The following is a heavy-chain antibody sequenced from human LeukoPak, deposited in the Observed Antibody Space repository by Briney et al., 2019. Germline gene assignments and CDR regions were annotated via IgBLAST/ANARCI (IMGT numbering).Heavy chain of an antibody. CDR3: AKQVSGWFDP. J-gene: IGHJ5*02. D-gene: IGHD1-14*01. CDR1: GFTFSSYS. Sequence: PGGSLRLSCAASGFTFSSYSMNWVRQAPGKGLEWVSYISSSGTTIYYADSVKGRFTISRDNAKNSLYLQMNSLRDEDTAVYYCAKQVSGWFDPWGQGTRVTVSS. V-gene: IGHV3-48*02. CDR2: ISSSGTTI.